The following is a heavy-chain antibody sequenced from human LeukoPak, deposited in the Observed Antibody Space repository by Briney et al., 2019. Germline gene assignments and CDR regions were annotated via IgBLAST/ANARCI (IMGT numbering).Heavy chain of an antibody. D-gene: IGHD3-22*01. V-gene: IGHV4-38-2*02. CDR2: IYHSGST. Sequence: SETLSLTCIVSGYSINSGYHWGWIRQPPGKGLEWIGSIYHSGSTYYNPSLKSRVTISIDTSKNQFSLKLSSVTAADTAVYYRARHYLYDTSGDGTYYFDYWGQGTLVTVSS. J-gene: IGHJ4*02. CDR1: GYSINSGYH. CDR3: ARHYLYDTSGDGTYYFDY.